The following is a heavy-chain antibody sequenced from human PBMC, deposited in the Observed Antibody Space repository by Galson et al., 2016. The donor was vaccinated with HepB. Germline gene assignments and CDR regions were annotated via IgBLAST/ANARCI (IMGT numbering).Heavy chain of an antibody. Sequence: SLRLSCAASGFTFSSFGMRWVRQAPGKGLEWVAIIWYDGRNKDYADSVKGRFTISRDNSKNTVDLQMNSLRAEDTAVYFCARDAMVRGTPPLDYWGQGTLVRVSS. V-gene: IGHV3-33*01. J-gene: IGHJ4*02. CDR3: ARDAMVRGTPPLDY. CDR1: GFTFSSFG. CDR2: IWYDGRNK. D-gene: IGHD3-10*01.